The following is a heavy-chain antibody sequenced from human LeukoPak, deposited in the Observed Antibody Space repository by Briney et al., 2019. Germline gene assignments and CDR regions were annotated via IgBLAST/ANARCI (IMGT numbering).Heavy chain of an antibody. J-gene: IGHJ6*03. CDR3: AKENGYMDV. Sequence: PGGSLRLSCAASRSTFSSYAMSWVRQAPGKGLEWVSGISSSGGTTYYADSVKGRFTISRDNSKNTLYLQSNSLRAEDTAVYHCAKENGYMDVWGKGTIVTVSS. CDR1: RSTFSSYA. V-gene: IGHV3-23*01. CDR2: ISSSGGTT.